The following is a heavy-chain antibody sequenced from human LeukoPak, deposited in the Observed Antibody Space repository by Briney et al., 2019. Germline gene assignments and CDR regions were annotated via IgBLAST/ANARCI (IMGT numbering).Heavy chain of an antibody. V-gene: IGHV4-59*01. CDR1: GGSISSYY. Sequence: PSETLSLTCTVSGGSISSYYWSWIRQPPGKGLEWIGYIYYSGSTNYNPSLKSRVTISVDTSKNQFSLKLSSVTAADTAVCYCASGQWLVPLLYFQHWGQGTLVTVSS. CDR2: IYYSGST. J-gene: IGHJ1*01. CDR3: ASGQWLVPLLYFQH. D-gene: IGHD6-19*01.